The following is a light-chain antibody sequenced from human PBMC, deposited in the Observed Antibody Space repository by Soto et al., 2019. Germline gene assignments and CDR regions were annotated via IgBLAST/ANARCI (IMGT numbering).Light chain of an antibody. CDR2: LAS. V-gene: IGKV2-28*01. J-gene: IGKJ1*01. CDR3: MQTLETPWT. Sequence: DIVMTQSPLSLPVTPGEPASISCRSSQSLLHSNGYNYLDWYLQKPGQSPQLLIYLASHRASGVPDRFSGSGSGTDFTLKISRVEAEDVGVYYCMQTLETPWTFGQGTKVEIK. CDR1: QSLLHSNGYNY.